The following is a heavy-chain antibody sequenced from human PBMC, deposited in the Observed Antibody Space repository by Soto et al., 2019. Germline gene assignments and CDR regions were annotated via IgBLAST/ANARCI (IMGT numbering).Heavy chain of an antibody. CDR2: ISFNGIDT. V-gene: IGHV3-30*04. D-gene: IGHD2-15*01. CDR3: ARDIERIRGPQHSTVGPGH. CDR1: GVRFNSYA. J-gene: IGHJ4*02. Sequence: PGGSLRLSFAAAGVRFNSYAMRWVRQDPGQGLEWVAVISFNGIDTYDADSVKGRVTISRDNSRNTVFLQMTSLTTEDTAVFYCARDIERIRGPQHSTVGPGHSGQGTPVTVS.